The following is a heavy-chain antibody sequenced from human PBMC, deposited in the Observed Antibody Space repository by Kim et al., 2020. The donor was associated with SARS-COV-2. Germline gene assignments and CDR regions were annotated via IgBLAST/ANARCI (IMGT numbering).Heavy chain of an antibody. CDR3: ARLPSSWYNWFDP. CDR1: GFSFTSYW. D-gene: IGHD6-13*01. J-gene: IGHJ5*02. Sequence: GESLKIYCKGSGFSFTSYWIAWVRQMPGKGLEWMGIIYPGDSDTRYSPSFQGQVTISADKSITTAYLQWSSLKASDTAMYYCARLPSSWYNWFDPWGQGTLVTVSS. CDR2: IYPGDSDT. V-gene: IGHV5-51*01.